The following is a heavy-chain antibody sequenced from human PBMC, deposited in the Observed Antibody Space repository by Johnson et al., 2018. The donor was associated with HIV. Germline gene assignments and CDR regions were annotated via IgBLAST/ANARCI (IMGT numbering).Heavy chain of an antibody. V-gene: IGHV3-64*04. CDR3: ARDRTEGRYFDWLSNDAFDI. J-gene: IGHJ3*02. D-gene: IGHD3-9*01. Sequence: QVQLVESGGGVVQPGGSLRLSCAASGFTFSSYAMHWVRQAPGKGLEYVSAISSNGGSTYYADSVKGRFTISRDNSKNTLYLQMNSLRAEDTAVYYCARDRTEGRYFDWLSNDAFDIWGQGTMVTVSS. CDR2: ISSNGGST. CDR1: GFTFSSYA.